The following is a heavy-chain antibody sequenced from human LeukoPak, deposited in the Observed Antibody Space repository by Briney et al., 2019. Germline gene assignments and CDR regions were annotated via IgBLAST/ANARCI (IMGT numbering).Heavy chain of an antibody. CDR2: LSPSGGIT. J-gene: IGHJ4*02. CDR3: ARGVNYFVLEY. Sequence: GGSLRPSCAASGFTLSTYAMTWVSQAPGKGLEWVSALSPSGGITYYEDSVKGRFTISRDNSTNTLYLQMNSLRADDTAVYYCARGVNYFVLEYWGQGTLVTISS. V-gene: IGHV3-23*01. D-gene: IGHD3-10*02. CDR1: GFTLSTYA.